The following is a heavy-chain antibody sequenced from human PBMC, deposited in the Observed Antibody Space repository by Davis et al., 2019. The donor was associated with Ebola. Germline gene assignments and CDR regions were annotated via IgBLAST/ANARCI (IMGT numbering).Heavy chain of an antibody. V-gene: IGHV3-7*01. CDR1: GFTFSSYW. CDR2: IKQDGSEN. CDR3: ARGGSSAFDI. D-gene: IGHD3-10*01. J-gene: IGHJ3*02. Sequence: PGGSLRLSCAASGFTFSSYWMIWVHQAPGKGLEWVANIKQDGSENYNVDSVKGRFTISRDNAKNSLYLQMNSLRVKDTALYYCARGGSSAFDIWGQGTMVTVSS.